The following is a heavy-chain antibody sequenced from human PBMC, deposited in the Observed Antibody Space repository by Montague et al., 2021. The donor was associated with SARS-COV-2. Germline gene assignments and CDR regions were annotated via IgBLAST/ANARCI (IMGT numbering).Heavy chain of an antibody. V-gene: IGHV4-59*01. Sequence: SETLSLTCTVPGRSISSYYWSWIRQPPGKGLEWIGYIYYSGSTNYNPSLKSRVTISVDTSKNQFSLKLSSVTAADTAVYYCARGSGWMGNAFDIWGQGTMVTVSS. CDR1: GRSISSYY. CDR2: IYYSGST. J-gene: IGHJ3*02. CDR3: ARGSGWMGNAFDI. D-gene: IGHD6-19*01.